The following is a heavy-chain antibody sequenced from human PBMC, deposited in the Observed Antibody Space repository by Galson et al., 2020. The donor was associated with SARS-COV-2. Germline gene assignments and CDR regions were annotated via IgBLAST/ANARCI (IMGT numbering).Heavy chain of an antibody. V-gene: IGHV3-30*04. D-gene: IGHD3-10*01. CDR2: ISYDGNNK. J-gene: IGHJ4*02. CDR1: GFTFSSYA. CDR3: ARGSKPPELLWFGELFPAHFDY. Sequence: GGSLRLSCAASGFTFSSYAMHWVRQAPGKGLEWVAVISYDGNNKYYADSVKGRFTISRDNSKNTLYLQMNSLRAEDTAVYYCARGSKPPELLWFGELFPAHFDYWGQGTLVTVSS.